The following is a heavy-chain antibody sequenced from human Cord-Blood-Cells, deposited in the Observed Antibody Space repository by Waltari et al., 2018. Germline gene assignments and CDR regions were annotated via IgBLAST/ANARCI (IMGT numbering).Heavy chain of an antibody. CDR2: ISGSGGST. J-gene: IGHJ4*02. D-gene: IGHD5-12*01. V-gene: IGHV3-23*01. Sequence: EVQLLESGGGLVQPGGSLRLCCAASGFPFSSYALSWVRQAPGKGLEWVSAISGSGGSTYYADSVKGRFTISRDNSKNTLYLQMNSLRAEDTAVYYCAKNDSEGGYDYWGQGTLVTVSS. CDR3: AKNDSEGGYDY. CDR1: GFPFSSYA.